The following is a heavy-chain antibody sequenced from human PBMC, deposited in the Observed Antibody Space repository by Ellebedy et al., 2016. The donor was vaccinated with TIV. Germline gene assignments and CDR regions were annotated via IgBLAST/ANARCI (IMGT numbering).Heavy chain of an antibody. J-gene: IGHJ5*02. CDR2: INHSGST. CDR1: GGSFSGYY. Sequence: SETLSLXCAVYGGSFSGYYWSWIRQPPGKGLEWIGEINHSGSTNYNPSLKSRVTISVDTSKNQFSLKLSSVTAADTAVYYCARGLIGGFTIFGPRSSNWFDPWGQGTLVTVSS. D-gene: IGHD3-3*01. V-gene: IGHV4-34*01. CDR3: ARGLIGGFTIFGPRSSNWFDP.